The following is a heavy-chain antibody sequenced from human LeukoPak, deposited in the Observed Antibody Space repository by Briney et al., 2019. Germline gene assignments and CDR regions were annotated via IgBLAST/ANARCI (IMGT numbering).Heavy chain of an antibody. J-gene: IGHJ4*02. CDR3: ARNVGRSYDLDY. Sequence: ASVTVSCKDSGYTFNSYGISWVRQAPGQGLEGMGWISAYNGNTDYAQNLQGRVTMTIDTSTSTVYMELRSLQSDDTAVYYCARNVGRSYDLDYWGQGTLVTVSS. V-gene: IGHV1-18*01. D-gene: IGHD3-16*01. CDR2: ISAYNGNT. CDR1: GYTFNSYG.